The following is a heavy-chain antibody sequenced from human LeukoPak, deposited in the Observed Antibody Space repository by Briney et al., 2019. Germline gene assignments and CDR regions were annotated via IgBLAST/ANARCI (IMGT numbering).Heavy chain of an antibody. J-gene: IGHJ4*02. V-gene: IGHV1-69*13. CDR1: GGTFSSYA. CDR3: ARDRGEYSTTWYYFDS. D-gene: IGHD6-6*01. CDR2: IIPIFGTA. Sequence: SAKVSCKASGGTFSSYAISWVRQAPGQGLEWMGGIIPIFGTANYAQKFQGRVTITADESTSTAYMELSSLRSEDTAVYYCARDRGEYSTTWYYFDSWGQGTLVTVSS.